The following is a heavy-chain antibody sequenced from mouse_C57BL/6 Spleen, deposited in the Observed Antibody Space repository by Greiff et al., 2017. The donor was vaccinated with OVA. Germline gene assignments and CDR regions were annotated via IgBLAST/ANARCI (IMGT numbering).Heavy chain of an antibody. CDR3: ARGTADAMDY. D-gene: IGHD1-2*01. J-gene: IGHJ4*01. CDR1: GYSITSGYY. V-gene: IGHV3-6*01. CDR2: ISYDGSN. Sequence: VQLQESGPGLVKPSQSLSLTCSVTGYSITSGYYWNWIRQFPGNKLEWMGYISYDGSNNYNPSLKNRISITRDTSKNQFFLKLNSVTTEDTATYYCARGTADAMDYWGQGTSVTVSS.